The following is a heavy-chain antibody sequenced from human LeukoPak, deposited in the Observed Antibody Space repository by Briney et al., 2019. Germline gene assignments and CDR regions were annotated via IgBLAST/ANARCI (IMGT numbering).Heavy chain of an antibody. V-gene: IGHV3-9*01. CDR3: AKNYYDSGSSSYAFDY. CDR1: GFTFGGYA. Sequence: GGSLRLSCAASGFTFGGYAWHWVRQAPGKGLEWVSGISWNSGSIGYADSVKGRFTISRDNDKNSLYLQMNSLRAEDTALYYCAKNYYDSGSSSYAFDYWGQGTLVTVSS. D-gene: IGHD3-10*01. CDR2: ISWNSGSI. J-gene: IGHJ4*02.